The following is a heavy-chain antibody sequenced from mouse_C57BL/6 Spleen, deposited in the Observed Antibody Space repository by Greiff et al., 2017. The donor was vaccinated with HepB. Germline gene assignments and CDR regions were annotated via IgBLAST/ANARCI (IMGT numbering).Heavy chain of an antibody. V-gene: IGHV14-3*01. CDR1: GFNIKNTY. D-gene: IGHD1-1*01. CDR2: IDPANGNT. Sequence: EVKLVESVAELVRPGASVKLSCTASGFNIKNTYMHWVKQRPEQGLEWIGRIDPANGNTKYAPKFQGKATITADTSSNTAYLQLSSLTSEDTAIYYCARYYGTLDWYFDVWGTGTTVTVSS. J-gene: IGHJ1*03. CDR3: ARYYGTLDWYFDV.